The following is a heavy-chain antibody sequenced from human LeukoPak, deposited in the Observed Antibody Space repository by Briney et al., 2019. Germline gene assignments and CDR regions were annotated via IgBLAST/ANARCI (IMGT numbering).Heavy chain of an antibody. J-gene: IGHJ4*02. V-gene: IGHV4-59*08. D-gene: IGHD3-22*01. CDR3: ASQDVYYDSSGYLDY. Sequence: SETLSLTCTVSGGSISSYYWSWIRQPPGKGLEWIGYIYYTGSTNYNPSLKSRVTISVDTSKNQFSLKLSSVTAADTAVYYCASQDVYYDSSGYLDYWGQGTLVTVSS. CDR2: IYYTGST. CDR1: GGSISSYY.